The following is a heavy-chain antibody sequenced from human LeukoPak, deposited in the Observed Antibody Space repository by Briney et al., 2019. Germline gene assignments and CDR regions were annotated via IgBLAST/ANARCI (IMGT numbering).Heavy chain of an antibody. V-gene: IGHV3-30*03. Sequence: PGRSLRLSCAASGFTFSSYGMHWVRQAPGKGLEWVAVISYDGSNKYYADSVKGRFTISRDNAKNSLYLQMNSLRAEDTAVYYCARDLVAAVVVITTGDAFDIWGQGTMVTVSS. CDR2: ISYDGSNK. CDR1: GFTFSSYG. CDR3: ARDLVAAVVVITTGDAFDI. D-gene: IGHD3-22*01. J-gene: IGHJ3*02.